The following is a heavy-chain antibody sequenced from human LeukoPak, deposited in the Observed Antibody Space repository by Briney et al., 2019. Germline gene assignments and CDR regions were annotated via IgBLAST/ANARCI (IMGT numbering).Heavy chain of an antibody. D-gene: IGHD3-22*01. CDR1: GLTFSSYA. J-gene: IGHJ4*02. CDR2: ISYDGSNK. V-gene: IGHV3-30-3*01. Sequence: GGSLRLSCAASGLTFSSYAMHWVRQAPGKGLEWVAVISYDGSNKYYADSVKGRFTISRDNSKNTLYLQMNSLRAEDTAVYYCARGGVDYYDSSGYYSAFDYWGQGTLVTVSS. CDR3: ARGGVDYYDSSGYYSAFDY.